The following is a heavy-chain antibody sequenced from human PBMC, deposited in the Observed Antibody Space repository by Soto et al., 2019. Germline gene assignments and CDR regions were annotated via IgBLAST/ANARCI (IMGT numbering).Heavy chain of an antibody. J-gene: IGHJ5*02. Sequence: ASVKVSCKASGYTFTRYGISWVRQAPGQGLEWMGWISTSNGNTGYAQKFQGRVTMTRNTSISTAYMELSSLRSEDTAVYYCARNTGATINWFDPWGQGTQVTVSS. V-gene: IGHV1-8*01. CDR1: GYTFTRYG. CDR2: ISTSNGNT. D-gene: IGHD1-26*01. CDR3: ARNTGATINWFDP.